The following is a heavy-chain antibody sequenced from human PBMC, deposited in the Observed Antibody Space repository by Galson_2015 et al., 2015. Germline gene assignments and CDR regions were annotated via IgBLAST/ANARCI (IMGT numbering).Heavy chain of an antibody. J-gene: IGHJ4*02. D-gene: IGHD5-24*01. CDR3: AGVEMATSTFDN. Sequence: SLRLSCAVSGFTVSSNYMNWVRQAPGKGLEWVSVIYSGGSTYYADSVKGRFTISRDNSKNTLYLQMNSLRAEDTAVYYCAGVEMATSTFDNWGQGTLVTVSS. CDR2: IYSGGST. V-gene: IGHV3-53*01. CDR1: GFTVSSNY.